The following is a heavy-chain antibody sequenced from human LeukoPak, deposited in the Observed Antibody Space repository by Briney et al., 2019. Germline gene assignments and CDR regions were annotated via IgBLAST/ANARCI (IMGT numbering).Heavy chain of an antibody. CDR1: GGSFSDYY. V-gene: IGHV4-34*01. CDR3: ARGVYNWNIDVFDF. CDR2: INHSGSI. J-gene: IGHJ3*01. Sequence: PSEALSLTCAVYGGSFSDYYWSWIRQPPGKGLEWIGEINHSGSINYNPSLKSRVTISVDTSKNQFFLKLNSVTAADTAVYYCARGVYNWNIDVFDFWGQGTMVTVSS. D-gene: IGHD1/OR15-1a*01.